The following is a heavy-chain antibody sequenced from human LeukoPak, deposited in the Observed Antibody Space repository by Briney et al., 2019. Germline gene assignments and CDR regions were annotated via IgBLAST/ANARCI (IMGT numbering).Heavy chain of an antibody. CDR2: IDPSNSYT. D-gene: IGHD6-25*01. Sequence: GESLKISCQVSGYMFNSYWINWVRQIPGKGLEWMGRIDPSNSYTNYGPSFQGHVTISADKASSTAYLQWRSLKASDTGIYYCATQSSAAGRGDWGEGTLVTVSS. CDR1: GYMFNSYW. J-gene: IGHJ4*02. CDR3: ATQSSAAGRGD. V-gene: IGHV5-10-1*01.